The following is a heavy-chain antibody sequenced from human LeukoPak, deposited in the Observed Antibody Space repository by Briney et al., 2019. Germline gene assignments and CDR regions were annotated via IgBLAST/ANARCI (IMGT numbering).Heavy chain of an antibody. D-gene: IGHD3-22*01. CDR3: ASMGYYYDSSGYYRY. CDR1: GFTFSSSR. Sequence: GGSLRLSCAASGFTFSSSRMHWVRQAPGKGLEWVSYISSSGSTIYYADSVKGRFTISRDNAKNSLYLQMNSLRAEDTAVYYCASMGYYYDSSGYYRYWGQGTLVTVSS. CDR2: ISSSGSTI. J-gene: IGHJ4*02. V-gene: IGHV3-48*04.